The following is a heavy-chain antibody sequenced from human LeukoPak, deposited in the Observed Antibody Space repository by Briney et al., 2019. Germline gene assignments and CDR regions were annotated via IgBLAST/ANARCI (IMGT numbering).Heavy chain of an antibody. CDR3: ARDPGYYYAMDV. V-gene: IGHV6-1*01. Sequence: PSQTLSLTCAISGDSVSSNTAAWNWVRQSPSRGLEWLGRTYYRSKWYYDYATSVSSRIAINQDTSKNLFSLQLNSVTPEDTAVYYCARDPGYYYAMDVWGQGTTVTVSS. CDR2: TYYRSKWYY. CDR1: GDSVSSNTAA. J-gene: IGHJ6*02. D-gene: IGHD2-15*01.